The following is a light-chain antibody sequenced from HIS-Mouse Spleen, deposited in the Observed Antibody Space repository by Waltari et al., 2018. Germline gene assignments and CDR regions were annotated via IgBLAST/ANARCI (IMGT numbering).Light chain of an antibody. CDR3: QVWDSSSDHVV. CDR2: DDS. CDR1: HIGRKR. Sequence: SYVLTQPPSVSVAPGKPARITCWGNHIGRKRVHWYQQKPGQAPVLVVYDDSDRPSGIPERFSGSNSGNTATLTISRVEAGDEADYYCQVWDSSSDHVVFGGGTKLTVL. V-gene: IGLV3-21*03. J-gene: IGLJ2*01.